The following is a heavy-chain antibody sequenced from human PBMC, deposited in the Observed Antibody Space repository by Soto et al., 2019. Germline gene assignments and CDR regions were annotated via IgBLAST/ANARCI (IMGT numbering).Heavy chain of an antibody. Sequence: SGPTLANPTLTLTLTCTLSGFSLNTRGQCVSWIRQPPGKALEWLALIDWGDDTYYATSLQARLSISKGTSKNPVVLTMTHMDAVDTGTYYCARLLWFGDAMGASDIWGQGTMVTVSS. CDR1: GFSLNTRGQC. CDR2: IDWGDDT. CDR3: ARLLWFGDAMGASDI. J-gene: IGHJ3*02. V-gene: IGHV2-70*13. D-gene: IGHD3-10*01.